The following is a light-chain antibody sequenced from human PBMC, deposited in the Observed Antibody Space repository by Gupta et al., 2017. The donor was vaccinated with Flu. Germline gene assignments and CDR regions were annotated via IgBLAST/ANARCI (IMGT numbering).Light chain of an antibody. CDR2: TAS. CDR3: LHDNNYPLT. V-gene: IGKV1-6*01. CDR1: QDIINT. J-gene: IGKJ4*01. Sequence: AIQMTQSPSSLSASVGDRVTITCRASQDIINTFGWYQQQPGKAPKLLIYTASTLQSGVSSRFSGSGSGTDFILTISSLQPEDSATYYCLHDNNYPLTFGGGTKVEIK.